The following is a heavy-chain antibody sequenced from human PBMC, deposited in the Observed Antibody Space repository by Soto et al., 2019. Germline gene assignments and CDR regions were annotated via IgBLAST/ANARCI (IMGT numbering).Heavy chain of an antibody. J-gene: IGHJ6*03. D-gene: IGHD2-21*01. CDR3: ARVIVDSLYYYYMDV. CDR1: GFTFSSYD. CDR2: IGTAGDT. Sequence: GGSLRLSCAASGFTFSSYDMHWVRQATGKGLEWVSAIGTAGDTYYPGSVKGRFTISRENAKNSLYLQMNSLRAGDTAVYYCARVIVDSLYYYYMDVWGKGTTVTVSS. V-gene: IGHV3-13*01.